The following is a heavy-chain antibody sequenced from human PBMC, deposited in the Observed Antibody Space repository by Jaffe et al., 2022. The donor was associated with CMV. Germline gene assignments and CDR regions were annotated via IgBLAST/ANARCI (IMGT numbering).Heavy chain of an antibody. V-gene: IGHV3-23*01. CDR3: AKDGQRDNRRWDDLDI. J-gene: IGHJ3*02. Sequence: EGQLLESGGDLVQPGGSLRLSCTASGFSFRNYVMSWVRQAPGKGLEWVASSGGEGKGTNYADSVEGRFIISRDNSKDTLFLQMNSLRVEDTAVYYCAKDGQRDNRRWDDLDIWGQGTMVTVSS. D-gene: IGHD1-1*01. CDR1: GFSFRNYV. CDR2: SGGEGKGT.